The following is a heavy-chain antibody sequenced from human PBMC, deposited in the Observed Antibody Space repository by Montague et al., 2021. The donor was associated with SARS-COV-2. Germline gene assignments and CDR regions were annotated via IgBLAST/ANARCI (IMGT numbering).Heavy chain of an antibody. J-gene: IGHJ4*02. D-gene: IGHD6-6*01. CDR3: ARSRANVPSRPGCDY. Sequence: SETLSLTCTVSGASVGSGDFYWSWIRQPPGKGLEWIGYMYYSGHTNYNPSLESRVTMPVDPSKNQFSLTLTSVTAADTAVYYCARSRANVPSRPGCDYWGQGALVTVSS. CDR2: MYYSGHT. V-gene: IGHV4-61*08. CDR1: GASVGSGDFY.